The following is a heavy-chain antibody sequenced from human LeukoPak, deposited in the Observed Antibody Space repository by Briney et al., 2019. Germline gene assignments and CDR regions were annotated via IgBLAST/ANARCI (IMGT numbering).Heavy chain of an antibody. CDR2: VNQGGNAQ. D-gene: IGHD3-10*01. J-gene: IGHJ4*02. CDR1: GFTFSNHW. Sequence: PGGSLRLSCAASGFTFSNHWMTWVRQAPGKGLEWVANVNQGGNAQYYVDSVRGRFTISRDNARSSLQLQMNSLTAEDTALYYCARDGFATGSHDYWGQGTLVTVSS. CDR3: ARDGFATGSHDY. V-gene: IGHV3-7*01.